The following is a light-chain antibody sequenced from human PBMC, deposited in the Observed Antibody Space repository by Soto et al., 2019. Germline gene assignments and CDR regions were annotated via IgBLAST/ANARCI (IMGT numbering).Light chain of an antibody. V-gene: IGLV1-51*01. CDR3: GTWDSSLSAGV. CDR1: NSNIGDNY. Sequence: QSVLTQPPSMSAAPGQKVTISCSGTNSNIGDNYVSWYQQLPGTAPKLIIYDNNKRPSGIPDRFSGSKSGTSATLGITGLQTGDEADYYCGTWDSSLSAGVFGGGTKLTVL. CDR2: DNN. J-gene: IGLJ2*01.